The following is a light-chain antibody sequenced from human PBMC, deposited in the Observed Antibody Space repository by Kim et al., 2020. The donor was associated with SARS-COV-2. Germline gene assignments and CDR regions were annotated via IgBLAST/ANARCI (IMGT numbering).Light chain of an antibody. V-gene: IGKV3-15*01. CDR3: QQYNDWPLT. CDR2: GAY. J-gene: IGKJ4*01. CDR1: QTVANH. Sequence: VAPGERVTLSCRVSQTVANHVAWYQQRPGQPPRLLIYGAYTRATDVPARFSGSGSGTEFTLTISSLQSEDFAVYYCQQYNDWPLTFGGGTKVDIK.